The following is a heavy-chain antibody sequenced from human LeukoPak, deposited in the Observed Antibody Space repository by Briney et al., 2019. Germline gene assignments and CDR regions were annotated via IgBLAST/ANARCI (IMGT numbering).Heavy chain of an antibody. CDR1: GYTFTGYY. Sequence: ASVKLSCEASGYTFTGYYMHWVRQAPGQGLEWMGWINPNSGGTNYAQKFQGRVTMTRDTSISTVYMELSRLRADDTAVYYCAISGRATSKPLDDWGQGTLVTVSS. J-gene: IGHJ4*02. D-gene: IGHD5-24*01. CDR3: AISGRATSKPLDD. V-gene: IGHV1-2*02. CDR2: INPNSGGT.